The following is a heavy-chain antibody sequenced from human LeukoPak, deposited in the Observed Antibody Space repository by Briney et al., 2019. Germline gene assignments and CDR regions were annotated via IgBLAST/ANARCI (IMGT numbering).Heavy chain of an antibody. CDR2: ISGTGDSP. CDR1: GFTFRSYA. Sequence: PGGSLRLSCAASGFTFRSYAMNWVRQAPGKGLEWVSAISGTGDSPHYADSVKGRFTISSDNSKNTLYLQMNSLRAEDTAFYYCAKDIGWFDPWGQGTLVTVSS. CDR3: AKDIGWFDP. V-gene: IGHV3-23*01. J-gene: IGHJ5*02.